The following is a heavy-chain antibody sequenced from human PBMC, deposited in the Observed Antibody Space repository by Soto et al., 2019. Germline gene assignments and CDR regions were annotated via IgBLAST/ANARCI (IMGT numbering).Heavy chain of an antibody. CDR2: IYHSGST. CDR3: ARSWTTVTNWFDL. CDR1: GGSISSSNW. V-gene: IGHV4-4*02. D-gene: IGHD4-17*01. J-gene: IGHJ5*02. Sequence: SETLSLTCAVSGGSISSSNWWSWSRPPPGKGLEWIGEIYHSGSTNYNPSLKSRVTISVDKSKNQFSLKLSSVTAADTAVYYCARSWTTVTNWFDLWSQGTLVTVSS.